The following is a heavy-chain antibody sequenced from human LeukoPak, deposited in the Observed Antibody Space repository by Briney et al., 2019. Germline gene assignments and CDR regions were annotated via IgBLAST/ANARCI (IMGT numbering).Heavy chain of an antibody. D-gene: IGHD3-3*01. V-gene: IGHV3-7*04. CDR2: IKHDGSVQ. CDR1: GFTFSSYW. J-gene: IGHJ4*02. Sequence: PGGSLRLSCAASGFTFSSYWMNSIRQAPGRGLEWVANIKHDGSVQYYVDSVKGRFTISRDNAKDSLYLQMNSLRAVDTAVYYCSRGFFSHWGQGTLVTVSS. CDR3: SRGFFSH.